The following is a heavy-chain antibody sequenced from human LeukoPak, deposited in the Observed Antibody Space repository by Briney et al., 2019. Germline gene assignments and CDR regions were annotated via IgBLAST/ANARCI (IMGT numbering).Heavy chain of an antibody. CDR3: AKLSLSGRSQSADY. D-gene: IGHD3-10*01. V-gene: IGHV3-23*01. Sequence: GGSLRLSCAASGFTFSSYAMSWVRQAPGKGLEWVSTISGSGGSTYYADSVKGRFTLSRDHSKNTLQLQMNSLRAEDTAVYYCAKLSLSGRSQSADYWGQGTLVTVSS. CDR1: GFTFSSYA. CDR2: ISGSGGST. J-gene: IGHJ4*02.